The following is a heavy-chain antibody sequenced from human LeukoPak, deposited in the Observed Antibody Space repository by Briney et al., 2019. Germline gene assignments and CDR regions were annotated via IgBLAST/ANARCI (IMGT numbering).Heavy chain of an antibody. J-gene: IGHJ4*02. D-gene: IGHD5-12*01. CDR3: AKVDIVATIDAGRLVDY. CDR2: ISNDGSNK. V-gene: IGHV3-30*18. CDR1: GFTFSSYG. Sequence: SGGSLRLSCAASGFTFSSYGMQWFRKAPDKGLEWVAAISNDGSNKYYADSVKGRFTISRDNSKNTLYLQMNSLRAEDTAVYYCAKVDIVATIDAGRLVDYWGQGTLVTVSS.